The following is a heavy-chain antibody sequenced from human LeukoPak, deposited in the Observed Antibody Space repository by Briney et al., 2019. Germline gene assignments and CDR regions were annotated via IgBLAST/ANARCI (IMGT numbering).Heavy chain of an antibody. J-gene: IGHJ3*02. Sequence: SGGSLRLSCAASGFTFSSYWMSWVRQAPGKGLEWVANIKQDGSEKYYVDSVKGRFTISRDNAKNSLYLQMNSLRAEDTAVYYCAREGPYCGGDCYSSVAFDIWGQGTMVTVSS. CDR3: AREGPYCGGDCYSSVAFDI. V-gene: IGHV3-7*01. CDR1: GFTFSSYW. D-gene: IGHD2-21*02. CDR2: IKQDGSEK.